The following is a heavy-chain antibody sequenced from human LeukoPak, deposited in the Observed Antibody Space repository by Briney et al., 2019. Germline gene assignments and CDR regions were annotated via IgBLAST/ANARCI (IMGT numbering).Heavy chain of an antibody. D-gene: IGHD6-6*01. Sequence: PSETLSLTCTVSGGSISSYYWSWIRQPPGKGLEWIGYIYYSGSTNYNPSLKSRVTISVDTSKNQFSLKLSSVTAADTAVYYCARHLRGIAARPGYPYYYYYMDVWGKGTTVTVSS. CDR1: GGSISSYY. CDR3: ARHLRGIAARPGYPYYYYYMDV. CDR2: IYYSGST. V-gene: IGHV4-59*08. J-gene: IGHJ6*03.